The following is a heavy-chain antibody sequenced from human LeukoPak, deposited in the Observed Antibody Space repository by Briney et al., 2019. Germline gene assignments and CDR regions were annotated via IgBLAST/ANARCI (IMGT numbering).Heavy chain of an antibody. CDR2: INHSGST. CDR3: ARGPTGYYDFWSGYRTNWFDP. CDR1: GGSFSGYY. D-gene: IGHD3-3*01. V-gene: IGHV4-34*01. J-gene: IGHJ5*02. Sequence: PSETLSLTCAVYGGSFSGYYWSWIRQPPGKGLEWIGEINHSGSTNYNPSLKSRVTMSVDTSKNQFSLKLSSVTAADTAVYYCARGPTGYYDFWSGYRTNWFDPWGQGTLVTVSS.